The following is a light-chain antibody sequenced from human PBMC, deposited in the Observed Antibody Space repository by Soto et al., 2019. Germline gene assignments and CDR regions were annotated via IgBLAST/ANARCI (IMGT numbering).Light chain of an antibody. Sequence: EIVLTQSPGTLSLSPGERATLYCRARQSVSSNYLAWYQRKPGQAPRLLIYGASSRAIDIPNRYSGSGYGTDFTLTITTLEPEDFVVYYWLLNGSSAPTVGQGNKQQI. CDR1: QSVSSNY. CDR2: GAS. J-gene: IGKJ1*01. CDR3: LLNGSSAPT. V-gene: IGKV3-20*01.